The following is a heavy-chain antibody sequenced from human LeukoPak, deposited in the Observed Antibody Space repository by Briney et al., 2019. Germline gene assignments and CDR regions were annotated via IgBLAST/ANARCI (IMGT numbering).Heavy chain of an antibody. CDR3: ARSCSNWFDP. D-gene: IGHD3-10*02. CDR2: IYHSGST. Sequence: SETLSLTCTVSGYSISSGYYWGWIRQPPGKGLEWIGSIYHSGSTYYNPSLKSRVTISVDTSKNQFSLKLSSVTAADTAVYYCARSCSNWFDPWGQGTLVTVSS. V-gene: IGHV4-38-2*02. CDR1: GYSISSGYY. J-gene: IGHJ5*02.